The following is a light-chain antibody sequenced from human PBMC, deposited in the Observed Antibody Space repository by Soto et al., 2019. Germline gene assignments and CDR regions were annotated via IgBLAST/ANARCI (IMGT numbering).Light chain of an antibody. CDR1: QSVNDY. Sequence: EIVLTQSPATLSLSPGERATLSCRASQSVNDYLSWYQQKPGQAPRLLIYGASNRATGIPGRFSGSGSGTDFTLTISRLEPEDFAVYYCQHRGRWPRTFGQGTKLEIK. J-gene: IGKJ2*01. V-gene: IGKV3-11*01. CDR2: GAS. CDR3: QHRGRWPRT.